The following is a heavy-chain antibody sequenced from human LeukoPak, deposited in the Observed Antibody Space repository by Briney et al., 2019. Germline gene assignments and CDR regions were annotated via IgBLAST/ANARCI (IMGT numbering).Heavy chain of an antibody. CDR1: SGSISSYY. Sequence: SETLSLTCSVSSGSISSYYWSWIRQPPGKGLEWIGYIYYSGRTSYNPSLKSRVTISVDTSKNHFSLTLSSVTAADTAVYYCARALPGVEFFESWGQGTLVTVSS. V-gene: IGHV4-59*01. D-gene: IGHD2-2*01. CDR3: ARALPGVEFFES. J-gene: IGHJ4*02. CDR2: IYYSGRT.